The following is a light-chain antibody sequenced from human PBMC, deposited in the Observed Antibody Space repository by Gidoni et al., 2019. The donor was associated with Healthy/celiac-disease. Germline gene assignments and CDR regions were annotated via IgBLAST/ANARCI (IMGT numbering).Light chain of an antibody. J-gene: IGKJ2*01. V-gene: IGKV3-20*01. CDR1: QSVSSSY. CDR2: GAS. CDR3: QQYGSSPRYT. Sequence: ETVLTQSPGTLSLSPGERATLSCRASQSVSSSYLAWYQQKPGQAPRLLIYGASSRATGIPDRFSGSRSWTDFTLTISRLEPEDFAVYYCQQYGSSPRYTFGQGTKLEIK.